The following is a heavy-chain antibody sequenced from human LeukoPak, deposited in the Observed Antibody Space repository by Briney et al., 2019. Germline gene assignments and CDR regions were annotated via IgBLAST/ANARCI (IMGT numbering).Heavy chain of an antibody. J-gene: IGHJ4*02. V-gene: IGHV3-23*01. Sequence: GGSLRLSCAASGFTFSSYAMSWVRQAPGKGLEWVSAISGSGGSTYYADSVKGRFTISRDNSKNTLYLQMNNLRAEDTAVYYCAKESRYYYGSGSFSSQFDYWGQGNLVTVSS. CDR1: GFTFSSYA. CDR3: AKESRYYYGSGSFSSQFDY. CDR2: ISGSGGST. D-gene: IGHD3-10*01.